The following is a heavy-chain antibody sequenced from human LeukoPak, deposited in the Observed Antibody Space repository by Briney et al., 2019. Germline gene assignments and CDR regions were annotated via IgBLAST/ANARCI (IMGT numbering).Heavy chain of an antibody. V-gene: IGHV3-23*01. D-gene: IGHD4-17*01. J-gene: IGHJ6*03. CDR1: GFTFSSYA. CDR3: TKDGDYTQDYYYYYYMDV. CDR2: ISGSGGST. Sequence: GGSLRLSCAASGFTFSSYAMSWVRQAPGKGLEWVSAISGSGGSTYYADSVKGRFTISRDNSKNTLYLQMNSLRAEDTAVYYCTKDGDYTQDYYYYYYMDVWGKGTTVTVSS.